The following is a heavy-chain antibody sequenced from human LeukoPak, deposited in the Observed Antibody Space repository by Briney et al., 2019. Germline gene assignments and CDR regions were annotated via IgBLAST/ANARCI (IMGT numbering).Heavy chain of an antibody. CDR3: AREAAEGYFDY. D-gene: IGHD2-15*01. Sequence: GASVEVSCKASGGTFSSYAISWVRQAPGQGLEWMGGIIPIFGTANYAQKFQGRVTITADKSTSTAYMELSSLRSEDTAVYYCAREAAEGYFDYWGQGTLVTVSS. J-gene: IGHJ4*02. CDR2: IIPIFGTA. CDR1: GGTFSSYA. V-gene: IGHV1-69*06.